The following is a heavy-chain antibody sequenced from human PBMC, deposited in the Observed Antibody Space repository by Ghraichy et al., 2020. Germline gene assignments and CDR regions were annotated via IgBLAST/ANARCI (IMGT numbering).Heavy chain of an antibody. D-gene: IGHD6-19*01. J-gene: IGHJ4*02. CDR3: ARGRVAGTD. V-gene: IGHV4-34*01. Sequence: SETLSLTCAVYGGSFSGYYWSWIRQPPGKGLEWIGEINHSGSTNYNPSLKSRVTISVDTSKNQFSLKLSSVTAADTAVYYCARGRVAGTDWGQGTLVTVSS. CDR1: GGSFSGYY. CDR2: INHSGST.